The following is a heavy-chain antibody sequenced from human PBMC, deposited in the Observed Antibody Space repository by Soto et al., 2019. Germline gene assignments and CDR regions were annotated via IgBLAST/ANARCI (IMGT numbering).Heavy chain of an antibody. J-gene: IGHJ4*02. V-gene: IGHV4-61*01. CDR2: IYYSGST. D-gene: IGHD3-10*01. CDR1: CGSVMSGSYY. CDR3: AREGRGDGYNPSFGPFD. Sequence: PSETLSLTCTFSCGSVMSGSYYWNWIRQPPGKGLEWIGNIYYSGSTNYNPSLKSRVTISVDTSKNQFSLKLSSVTAADTAVYYCAREGRGDGYNPSFGPFDWGQGTLVTVSS.